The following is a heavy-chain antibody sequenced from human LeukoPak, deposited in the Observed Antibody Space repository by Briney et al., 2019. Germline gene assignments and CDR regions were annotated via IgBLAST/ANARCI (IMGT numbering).Heavy chain of an antibody. V-gene: IGHV4-39*07. J-gene: IGHJ4*02. CDR2: IYYSGIT. CDR3: ARETPYGSGSYPFDY. D-gene: IGHD3-10*01. Sequence: SETLSLTCTVSGGSISSSSYYWGWIRQPPGKGLEWIGSIYYSGITYYNVSLKSRVTISVDTSKNQFSLKLSSVTAADTAVYYCARETPYGSGSYPFDYWGQGILVTVSS. CDR1: GGSISSSSYY.